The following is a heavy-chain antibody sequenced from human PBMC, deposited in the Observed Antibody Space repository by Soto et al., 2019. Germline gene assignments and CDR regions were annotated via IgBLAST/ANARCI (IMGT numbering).Heavy chain of an antibody. V-gene: IGHV3-73*02. J-gene: IGHJ5*02. CDR2: IRGKLHSHAT. D-gene: IGHD3-22*01. CDR1: GIIFSDSA. Sequence: EVLLVESGGGLVQPGRSLRLSCAASGIIFSDSAIHWVRQASGKGLEWVGRIRGKLHSHATSYAASLRGRFTIPRDDSHNTAYLHMDNLRTEDSAVYYCSRTDYSDYSHTGPFDPWGQGTLVTVSS. CDR3: SRTDYSDYSHTGPFDP.